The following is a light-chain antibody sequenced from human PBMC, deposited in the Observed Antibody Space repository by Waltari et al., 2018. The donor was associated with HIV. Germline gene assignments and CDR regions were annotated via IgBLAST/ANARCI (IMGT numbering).Light chain of an antibody. Sequence: SYELTQLPSVSVSPGQTARITCSGDALAKQYAYWYQQKPGQAPVLMMFKAKWRPSGNPGRFSGSSSGTTVTLTISGVQAEDEADYYCQSADSGGTWDVVFGGGTKLTVL. V-gene: IGLV3-25*03. CDR1: ALAKQY. J-gene: IGLJ2*01. CDR2: KAK. CDR3: QSADSGGTWDVV.